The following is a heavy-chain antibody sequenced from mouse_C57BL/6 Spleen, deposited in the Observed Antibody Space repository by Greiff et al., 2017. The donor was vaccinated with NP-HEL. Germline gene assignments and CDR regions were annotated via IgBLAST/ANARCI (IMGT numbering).Heavy chain of an antibody. J-gene: IGHJ2*01. CDR1: GYTFTSYW. Sequence: QVQLQQPGAELVMPGASVKLSCKASGYTFTSYWMHWVKQRPGQGLEWIGEIDPSDSYTNYNQKFKGKSTLTVDKSSSTAYMQLSSLTSEDSAVDYCASSGDGYLDYWGQGTTLTVSS. D-gene: IGHD2-3*01. CDR2: IDPSDSYT. V-gene: IGHV1-69*01. CDR3: ASSGDGYLDY.